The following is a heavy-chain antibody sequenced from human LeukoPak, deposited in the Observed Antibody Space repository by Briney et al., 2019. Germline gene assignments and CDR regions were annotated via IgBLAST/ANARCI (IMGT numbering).Heavy chain of an antibody. V-gene: IGHV4-39*07. CDR1: GGSISGGSYY. CDR3: ARGGKANYYDSSGRFDY. Sequence: PSETLSLTCTVSGGSISGGSYYWGWIRQPPGKGLEWIGSIYYSGSTYYNPSLKSRVTISVDTSKNQFSLKLSSVTAADTAVYYCARGGKANYYDSSGRFDYWGQGTLVTVSS. J-gene: IGHJ4*02. D-gene: IGHD3-22*01. CDR2: IYYSGST.